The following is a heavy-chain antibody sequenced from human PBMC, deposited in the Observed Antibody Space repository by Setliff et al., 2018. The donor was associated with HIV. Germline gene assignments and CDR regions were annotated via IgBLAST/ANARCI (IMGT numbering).Heavy chain of an antibody. CDR1: GDSINNSTYY. D-gene: IGHD6-19*01. CDR3: AKGENEQWLVVGLFDY. V-gene: IGHV4-39*07. Sequence: SETLSLTCAVSGDSINNSTYYWGWIRQPPGKGLERIGGFYYSGTSYYNPSLRSRLTISVDTSKNQFSLKLNSVTAADTAMYYCAKGENEQWLVVGLFDYWGQGTLVTVSS. J-gene: IGHJ4*02. CDR2: FYYSGTS.